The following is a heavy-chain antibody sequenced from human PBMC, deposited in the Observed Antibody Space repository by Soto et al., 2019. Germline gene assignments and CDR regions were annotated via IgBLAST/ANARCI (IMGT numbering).Heavy chain of an antibody. CDR1: GFSFSSYA. V-gene: IGHV3-23*01. Sequence: DVQLLESGGGLVQPGGSLRLSCAASGFSFSSYAMVWVRQAPGKGLEWVSVISARGGSSYFADSVKGRFTISRDNSKNVLSLEMNSLRAEDTAIYFCVKGSIEYSASVDNWGQGTLVLVSS. CDR3: VKGSIEYSASVDN. CDR2: ISARGGSS. J-gene: IGHJ4*02. D-gene: IGHD4-4*01.